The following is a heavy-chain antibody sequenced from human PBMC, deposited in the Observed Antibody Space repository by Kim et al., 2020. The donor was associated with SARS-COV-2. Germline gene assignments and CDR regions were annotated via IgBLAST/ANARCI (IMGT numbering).Heavy chain of an antibody. CDR2: IYYSGST. D-gene: IGHD3-22*01. J-gene: IGHJ4*02. CDR3: ARENYYDSSGYYAIDY. Sequence: SETLSLTCTVSCGSVSSGSYYWSWIRQPPGKGLEWIGYIYYSGSTNYNPSLKSRVTISVDTSKNQFSLKLSSVTAADTAVYYCARENYYDSSGYYAIDYWGQGTLVTVSS. CDR1: CGSVSSGSYY. V-gene: IGHV4-61*01.